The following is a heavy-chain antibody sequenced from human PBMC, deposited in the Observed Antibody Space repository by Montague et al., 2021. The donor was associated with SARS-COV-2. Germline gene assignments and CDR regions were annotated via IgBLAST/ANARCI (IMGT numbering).Heavy chain of an antibody. CDR1: GFSIGSGDY. CDR3: VRDKAGGLRYVFDI. V-gene: IGHV4-38-2*02. J-gene: IGHJ3*02. Sequence: SETLSLTCTVSGFSIGSGDYWGWLRPPPGRRLEWIGSIHHSGTTYYNPSLQSRLTMSIDTSTNQFSLRLTSVTAAATAVFFCVRDKAGGLRYVFDIWGQGTTVTVSS. CDR2: IHHSGTT.